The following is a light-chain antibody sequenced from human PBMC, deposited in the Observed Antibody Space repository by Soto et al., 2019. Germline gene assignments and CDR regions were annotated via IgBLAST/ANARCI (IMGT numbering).Light chain of an antibody. V-gene: IGKV3-20*01. CDR1: QSVRGNY. CDR2: GAS. J-gene: IGKJ2*01. CDR3: QQYGSSHMYT. Sequence: EIVLTQSPGTLSLSPGERATLSCRASQSVRGNYLAWYQQKPGQAPRLLISGASSRASGIPDRFSGSGSGTDFTLTISRLEPEDFAVYYCQQYGSSHMYTFGQGTKLEIK.